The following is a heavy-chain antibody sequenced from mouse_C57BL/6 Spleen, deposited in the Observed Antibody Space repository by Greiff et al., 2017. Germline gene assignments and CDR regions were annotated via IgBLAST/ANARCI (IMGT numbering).Heavy chain of an antibody. CDR1: GYTFTDYE. CDR2: IDPETGGT. Sequence: LVESGAELVRPGASVTLSCKASGYTFTDYEMHWVKQTPVHGLEWIGAIDPETGGTAYNQKFKGKAILTADKSSSTAYMELRSLTSEDSAVYYCTSLWPPYWGQGTQVTVSA. J-gene: IGHJ3*01. V-gene: IGHV1-15*01. CDR3: TSLWPPY.